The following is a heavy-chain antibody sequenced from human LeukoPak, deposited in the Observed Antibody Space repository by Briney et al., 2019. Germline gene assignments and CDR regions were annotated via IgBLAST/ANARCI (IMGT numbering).Heavy chain of an antibody. CDR1: GDSVSSSNW. Sequence: SGTLSLTCAVSGDSVSSSNWWTWVRQPPGKGLEWIGEIYRGGSTNYNPSLKSRVTISVDKSKNQFSLKLSSVTAADTALYYCASDKGYSNNYFDYWGQGTLVTVSS. CDR2: IYRGGST. V-gene: IGHV4-4*02. D-gene: IGHD6-13*01. J-gene: IGHJ4*01. CDR3: ASDKGYSNNYFDY.